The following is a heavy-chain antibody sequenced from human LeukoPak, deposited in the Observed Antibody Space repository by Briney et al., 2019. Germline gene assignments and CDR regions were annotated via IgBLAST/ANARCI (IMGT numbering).Heavy chain of an antibody. CDR3: ARVAFYCSSTSCYVTECDP. V-gene: IGHV4-39*07. J-gene: IGHJ5*02. CDR2: IYYSGST. Sequence: PSETLSLTCTVSGDSISTSNSYWGWIRQPPGKGLEWIGSIYYSGSTYYNPSLKSRVTISVDTSKNQFSLKLSSVTAADTAVYYCARVAFYCSSTSCYVTECDPWGQGTLVTVSS. D-gene: IGHD2-2*01. CDR1: GDSISTSNSY.